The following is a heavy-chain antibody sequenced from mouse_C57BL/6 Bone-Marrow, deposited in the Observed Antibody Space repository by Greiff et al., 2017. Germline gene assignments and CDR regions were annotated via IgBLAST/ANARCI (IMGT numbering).Heavy chain of an antibody. CDR2: IYPNSGNT. CDR3: ARNRGLRPFAIDR. Sequence: QVQLQQSGPELVMPGASVKLSCKASGYSFTIYDIRWVKQRTGQSLEWIGEIYPNSGNTYYNEKFKGKATLTVDKSSSTAYMELRSLTSEDSAFYCCARNRGLRPFAIDRWGEGTSVIVSS. CDR1: GYSFTIYD. D-gene: IGHD2-12*01. V-gene: IGHV1-81*01. J-gene: IGHJ4*01.